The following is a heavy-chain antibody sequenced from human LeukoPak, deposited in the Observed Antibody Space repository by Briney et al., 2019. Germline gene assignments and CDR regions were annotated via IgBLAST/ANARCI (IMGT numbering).Heavy chain of an antibody. J-gene: IGHJ4*02. CDR3: ARGRYSHGFFDY. V-gene: IGHV5-51*01. Sequence: GESLKISCKGSGYRFTTYWIGWVRPMPGKGLEWMGIIYPGDSDTIYSPSFQGQVTIPADKSISTAYLRWSSLKASDTAMYYCARGRYSHGFFDYWGQGTPVTVSS. CDR2: IYPGDSDT. D-gene: IGHD2-21*01. CDR1: GYRFTTYW.